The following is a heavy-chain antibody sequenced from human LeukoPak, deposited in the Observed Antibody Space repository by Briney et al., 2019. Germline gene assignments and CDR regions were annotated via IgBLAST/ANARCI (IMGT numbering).Heavy chain of an antibody. V-gene: IGHV3-74*01. CDR1: GFTFSSYW. CDR3: ARGVGYCSSTSCYWWFDP. J-gene: IGHJ5*02. D-gene: IGHD2-2*01. CDR2: INSDGGST. Sequence: GGSLGLSCAASGFTFSSYWMHWVRQAPGKGLVWVSRINSDGGSTSYADSVKGRFTISRDNAKNTLYLQMNSLRAEDTAVYYCARGVGYCSSTSCYWWFDPWGQGTLVTVSS.